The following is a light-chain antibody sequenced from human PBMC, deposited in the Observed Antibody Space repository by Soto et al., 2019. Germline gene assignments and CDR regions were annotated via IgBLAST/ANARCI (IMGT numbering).Light chain of an antibody. V-gene: IGKV2-28*01. CDR2: LGS. CDR1: QSLLHSNGYNY. CDR3: MQALQTPLT. J-gene: IGKJ4*01. Sequence: DIVMTQSPLSLPVTPGEPASISCRSSQSLLHSNGYNYLDWYLQKPGQSPQLLIYLGSNRASGVPDRVSGSGSGTDFTIKISRVEAEDVGVYYCMQALQTPLTFGGGTKVEIK.